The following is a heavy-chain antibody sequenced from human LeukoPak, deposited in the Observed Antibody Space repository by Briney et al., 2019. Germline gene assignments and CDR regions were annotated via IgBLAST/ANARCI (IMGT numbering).Heavy chain of an antibody. CDR3: TRGRYEFHSSGFYFGEHDN. Sequence: GRSLRLSCAASGFTFSPYSMHWVRQAPGKGLEWVAVISYDGVSKGYAGSVRGRLTISRDNSKNTLFLQMHGLRTEDTAVYFCTRGRYEFHSSGFYFGEHDNWGQGTLVTVSS. CDR1: GFTFSPYS. J-gene: IGHJ4*03. V-gene: IGHV3-30-3*01. D-gene: IGHD6-19*01. CDR2: ISYDGVSK.